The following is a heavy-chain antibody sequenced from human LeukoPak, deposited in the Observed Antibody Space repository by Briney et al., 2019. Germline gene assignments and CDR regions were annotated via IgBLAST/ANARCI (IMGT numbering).Heavy chain of an antibody. Sequence: GGSLRLSCAASGFTFSTYGMHWVRQAPGKGLEWVAVISYDGSNKFYADSVKGRFTISRDNSKNTLYLQMNSLRAEDTAVYYCVRDQGGAVSYWGQGTLVTVSS. CDR1: GFTFSTYG. D-gene: IGHD3-16*01. CDR3: VRDQGGAVSY. J-gene: IGHJ4*02. CDR2: ISYDGSNK. V-gene: IGHV3-30*19.